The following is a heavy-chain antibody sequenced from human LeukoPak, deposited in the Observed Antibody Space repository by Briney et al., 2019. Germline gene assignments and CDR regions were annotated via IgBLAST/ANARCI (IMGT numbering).Heavy chain of an antibody. D-gene: IGHD3-16*01. CDR2: IYHSGST. J-gene: IGHJ4*02. CDR1: GYSISSGYY. Sequence: PSETLSLTCTVSGYSISSGYYWGWIRQPPGKGLDWIGSIYHSGSTYYNPSLKSRVTISVDTSKNQFSLKLSSVTAADTAVYYCASGGNDPGTSDYWGQGTLVTVSS. V-gene: IGHV4-38-2*02. CDR3: ASGGNDPGTSDY.